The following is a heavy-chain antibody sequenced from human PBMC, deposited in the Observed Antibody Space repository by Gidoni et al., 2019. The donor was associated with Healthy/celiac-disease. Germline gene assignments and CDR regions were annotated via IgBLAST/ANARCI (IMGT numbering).Heavy chain of an antibody. CDR1: GVTFSDYC. V-gene: IGHV3-11*05. Sequence: VQLVESGGGLVKPGGSLRLSGAASGVTFSDYCMSWISKAPGKGLEWGSYISSSSSYTNCADSVKARFTISRDNAKNSLYLQMNSLRAEDTAVYYCASRIVVVPAAKGRSEYYFDYWGQGTLVTVSS. CDR3: ASRIVVVPAAKGRSEYYFDY. J-gene: IGHJ4*02. D-gene: IGHD2-2*01. CDR2: ISSSSSYT.